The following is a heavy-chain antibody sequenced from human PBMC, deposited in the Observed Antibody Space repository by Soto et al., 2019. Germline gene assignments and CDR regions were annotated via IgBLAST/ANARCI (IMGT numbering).Heavy chain of an antibody. D-gene: IGHD3-22*01. CDR2: INAGNGNT. CDR3: ARAISCYVT. CDR1: GITYSPYA. Sequence: QVQLVQSGAEVKKPGASVKVSCKASGITYSPYAIHWVRQVPGQRLEWMGWINAGNGNTRYSQKFQGRVTLTRDTSASTAYMDLGSLRSEDTAIYYCARAISCYVTWGQGTLVTVSS. J-gene: IGHJ5*02. V-gene: IGHV1-3*01.